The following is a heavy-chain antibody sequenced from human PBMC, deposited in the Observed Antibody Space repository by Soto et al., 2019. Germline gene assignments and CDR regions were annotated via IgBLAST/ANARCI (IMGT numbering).Heavy chain of an antibody. D-gene: IGHD3-10*01. V-gene: IGHV4-59*01. CDR2: IYYSGSA. Sequence: ASETLSLTCTVSGGSISSYYWSWIRQPPGKGLEWIGYIYYSGSADYSPSLKSRVTISVDTSKNQFSLKLSSVTAADTAVYYCARNGGGSGSYYHNYGMDVWGQGTTVTVSS. CDR1: GGSISSYY. J-gene: IGHJ6*02. CDR3: ARNGGGSGSYYHNYGMDV.